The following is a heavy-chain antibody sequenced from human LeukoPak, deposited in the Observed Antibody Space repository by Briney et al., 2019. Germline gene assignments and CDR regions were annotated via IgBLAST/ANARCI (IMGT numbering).Heavy chain of an antibody. CDR2: ISSSSSYI. D-gene: IGHD3-22*01. V-gene: IGHV3-21*04. Sequence: GGSLRLSCAASGFTFSSYSMNWVRQAPGKGLEWVSSISSSSSYIYYADSVKGRFTISRDNAKNSLYLQMNSLRAEDTAVYYCASGNYYDSSGYYVHAFDIWGQGTMVTVSS. CDR3: ASGNYYDSSGYYVHAFDI. J-gene: IGHJ3*02. CDR1: GFTFSSYS.